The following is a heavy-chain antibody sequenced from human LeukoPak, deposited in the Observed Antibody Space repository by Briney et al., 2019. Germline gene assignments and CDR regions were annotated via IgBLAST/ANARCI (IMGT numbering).Heavy chain of an antibody. CDR1: GFTFDDYA. Sequence: GGSLRLSCAASGFTFDDYAMHWVRQAPGKGLEWVSGISWNSGSIGYADSVKGRFTISRDNAKNSLYLQMNSLRAEDTAVYYCARAGYSGRHYYYGMDVWGQGTTVTVSS. V-gene: IGHV3-9*01. CDR2: ISWNSGSI. CDR3: ARAGYSGRHYYYGMDV. J-gene: IGHJ6*02. D-gene: IGHD5-12*01.